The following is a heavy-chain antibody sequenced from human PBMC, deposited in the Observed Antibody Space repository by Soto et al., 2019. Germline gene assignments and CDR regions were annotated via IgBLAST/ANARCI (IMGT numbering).Heavy chain of an antibody. J-gene: IGHJ4*02. CDR3: AKDQGSSWYEIDY. CDR1: GFTLSDHY. D-gene: IGHD6-13*01. Sequence: GGSLRLSCAASGFTLSDHYMDWVRQAPGKGLEWVSTISGSGGSTYYADSVKGRFTISRDNSKNTLYLQMNSLRAEDTAVYYCAKDQGSSWYEIDYWGQGTLVTVSS. CDR2: ISGSGGST. V-gene: IGHV3-23*01.